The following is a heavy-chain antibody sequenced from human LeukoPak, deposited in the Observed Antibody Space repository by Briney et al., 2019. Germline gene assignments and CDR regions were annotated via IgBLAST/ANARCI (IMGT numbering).Heavy chain of an antibody. CDR2: IGDTGRHT. CDR3: AKGSAAARPYYFDF. J-gene: IGHJ4*02. D-gene: IGHD6-6*01. V-gene: IGHV3-23*01. Sequence: GGSLRLSCAASGFTFSSYAMTWVRQAPGKGLEWVSGIGDTGRHTFYADSVRGRFTTSRDNSKNTLDLQMNSLRVEDTALYYCAKGSAAARPYYFDFWGPGTVVTVSS. CDR1: GFTFSSYA.